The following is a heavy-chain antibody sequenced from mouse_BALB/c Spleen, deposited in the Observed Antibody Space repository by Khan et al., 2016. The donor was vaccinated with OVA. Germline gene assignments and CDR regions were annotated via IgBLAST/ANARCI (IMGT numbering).Heavy chain of an antibody. CDR2: ISSGSSST. J-gene: IGHJ2*01. Sequence: EVELVESGGGLVQPGGSRKLSCAASGFTFSSFGMHWVRQAPEKGLEWVAYISSGSSSTYYADTVKGRFTITRDNPKNTIFLQMTSLRSEDTAVYYCERCPIYCGYLDYWGQGTTLTVSS. V-gene: IGHV5-17*02. D-gene: IGHD1-1*01. CDR3: ERCPIYCGYLDY. CDR1: GFTFSSFG.